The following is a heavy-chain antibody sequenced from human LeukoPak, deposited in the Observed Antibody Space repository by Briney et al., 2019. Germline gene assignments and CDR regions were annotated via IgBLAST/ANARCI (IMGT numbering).Heavy chain of an antibody. CDR1: GDSISSSGHY. CDR2: ISDSETT. Sequence: SETLSLTCTVSGDSISSSGHYWTWIRQPPGKGLEWIGSISDSETTFYKPSLKSRVTISVDTSKNQFSLKLNSVTAPDTAVFYCANLIASGGSYYFDYWGQGTLVTVSS. CDR3: ANLIASGGSYYFDY. V-gene: IGHV4-39*07. J-gene: IGHJ4*02. D-gene: IGHD2-15*01.